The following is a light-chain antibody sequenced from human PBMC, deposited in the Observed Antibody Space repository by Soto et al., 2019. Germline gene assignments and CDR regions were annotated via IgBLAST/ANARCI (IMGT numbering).Light chain of an antibody. CDR3: PQYDNLPYT. V-gene: IGKV1-33*01. CDR1: QDISNY. CDR2: DAS. Sequence: DIQMTQSPSSLSASVGDIVTITCQASQDISNYLKWYQQKPEKAPQLLIYDASNLETGVPSRFSGSGSGTDFTFTIISLQPEDIATDYCPQYDNLPYTFGQGTKLEIK. J-gene: IGKJ2*01.